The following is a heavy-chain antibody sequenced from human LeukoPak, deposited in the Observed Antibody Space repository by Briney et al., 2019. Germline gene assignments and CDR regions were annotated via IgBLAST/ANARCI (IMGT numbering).Heavy chain of an antibody. CDR3: ARDGAAAGGFDY. D-gene: IGHD6-13*01. CDR2: ISYDGSNK. V-gene: IGHV3-30-3*01. CDR1: GFTFSSYA. Sequence: GRSLRLSCAASGFTFSSYAMHWVRQAPGKGLEWVAVISYDGSNKYYADSVKGRFTTSRDNSKNTLYLQMNSLRAEDTAVYYCARDGAAAGGFDYWGQGTLVTVSS. J-gene: IGHJ4*02.